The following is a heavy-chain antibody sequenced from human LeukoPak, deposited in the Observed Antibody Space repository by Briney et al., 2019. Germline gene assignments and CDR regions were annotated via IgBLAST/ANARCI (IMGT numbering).Heavy chain of an antibody. J-gene: IGHJ6*03. V-gene: IGHV4-39*07. D-gene: IGHD3-16*01. Sequence: SQTLSLTCSVSGDSISSGSFYWSWIRQPPGKGLEWIGEINHSGSTNYNPSLKSRVTISVDTSKNQFSLKVSSVTAADTAVYYCARVKDPGGYYYYYYMDIWGKGNTVTVSS. CDR1: GDSISSGSFY. CDR2: INHSGST. CDR3: ARVKDPGGYYYYYYMDI.